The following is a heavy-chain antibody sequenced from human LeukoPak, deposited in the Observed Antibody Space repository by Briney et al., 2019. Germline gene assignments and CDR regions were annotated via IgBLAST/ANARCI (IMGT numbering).Heavy chain of an antibody. CDR2: IYYSGST. Sequence: PSETLSLTCTVSGGSISSYYWSWIRQPPGKGLEWIGYIYYSGSTNYNPSLKSRVTMSVDTSKNQFSLKLSSVTAADTAVYYCARSNGGGSKRFYYYYYMDVWGKGTTVTVSS. CDR3: ARSNGGGSKRFYYYYYMDV. V-gene: IGHV4-59*12. CDR1: GGSISSYY. D-gene: IGHD2-8*01. J-gene: IGHJ6*03.